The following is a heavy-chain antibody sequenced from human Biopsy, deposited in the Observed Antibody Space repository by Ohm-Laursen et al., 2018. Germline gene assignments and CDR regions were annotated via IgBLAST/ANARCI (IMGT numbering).Heavy chain of an antibody. J-gene: IGHJ4*02. D-gene: IGHD2-15*01. CDR3: ARALRVAAPCTFDY. CDR2: INPDEGST. V-gene: IGHV1-46*01. Sequence: GASVKASCKASGYTFTSNHAHWVRQAPGQGLGWMGIINPDEGSTTYAQNFQGRLTVTSDTSTSTVYMELSSLQSEDTAVYYCARALRVAAPCTFDYWGQGTLVTVSS. CDR1: GYTFTSNH.